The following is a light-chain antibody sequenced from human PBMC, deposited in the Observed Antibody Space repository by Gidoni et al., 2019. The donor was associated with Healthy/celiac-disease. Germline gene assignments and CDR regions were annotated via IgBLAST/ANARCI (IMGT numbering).Light chain of an antibody. CDR3: HQSSSFPIT. J-gene: IGKJ5*01. CDR1: QSIGSS. CDR2: YAS. V-gene: IGKV6-21*01. Sequence: EIVLTQSPAFQSLTPKEKVTITCRASQSIGSSLHWFQQKPDQSPKLLIKYASQSFSGVPSRFSGSGSGTDFTLTINSLEAEDSATYYCHQSSSFPITFGQGTRLEIK.